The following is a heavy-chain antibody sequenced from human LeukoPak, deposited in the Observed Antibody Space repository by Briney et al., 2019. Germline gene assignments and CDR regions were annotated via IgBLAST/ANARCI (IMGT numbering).Heavy chain of an antibody. CDR2: INPNSGGT. V-gene: IGHV1-2*07. CDR3: ARADYYGSGSYYKPLSLYGMDV. J-gene: IGHJ6*02. D-gene: IGHD3-10*01. CDR1: GYTFTGYY. Sequence: ASVKVSCKASGYTFTGYYMHWVRQAPGQGLEWMGWINPNSGGTNYANKFQGRVTMTRDTSISTAYMELSRLRSDDTAVYYCARADYYGSGSYYKPLSLYGMDVWGQGTTVTVSS.